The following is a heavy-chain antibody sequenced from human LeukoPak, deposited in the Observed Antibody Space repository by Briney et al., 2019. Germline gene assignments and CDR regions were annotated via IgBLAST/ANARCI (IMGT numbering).Heavy chain of an antibody. CDR2: ISYDGNKK. V-gene: IGHV3-30-3*01. CDR1: GLTFSNYA. J-gene: IGHJ4*02. D-gene: IGHD4-23*01. CDR3: XXXXYYGGNSELYY. Sequence: PGGSLRLSCAASGLTFSNYALHWVRQAPGKGLEWVAIISYDGNKKYYADSVRGRFTISRDHSKNTLYLQMNSLRAEDTAVYYXXXXXYYGGNSELYYWGQGTLVTVSS.